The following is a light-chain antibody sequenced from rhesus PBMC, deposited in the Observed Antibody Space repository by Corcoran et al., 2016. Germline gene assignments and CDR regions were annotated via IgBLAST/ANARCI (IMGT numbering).Light chain of an antibody. CDR3: LQYNSGPWT. CDR1: QGISSW. Sequence: DIQMTQSPSSLSASVGDKVTITFRASQGISSWLAWYQQKPGKAPKPLIHKGSSLQSGVPSRFRGIGSGTDFTRTISSLQPEDFATYYCLQYNSGPWTFGQGTKVEIQ. CDR2: KGS. V-gene: IGKV1-21*01. J-gene: IGKJ1*01.